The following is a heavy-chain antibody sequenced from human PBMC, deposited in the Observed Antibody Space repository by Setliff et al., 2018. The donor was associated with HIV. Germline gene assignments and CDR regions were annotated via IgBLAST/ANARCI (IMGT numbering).Heavy chain of an antibody. V-gene: IGHV3-23*01. CDR2: ISGSGGKT. CDR1: GFTFSSYA. D-gene: IGHD6-13*01. Sequence: LRLSCAASGFTFSSYAMSWVRQAPGKGLEWVSVISGSGGKTDYADSVKGRFTISRDNAKNSVYLQMNSLRAEDTAVYYCARYSSSSGLQHWGQGTLVTVSS. J-gene: IGHJ1*01. CDR3: ARYSSSSGLQH.